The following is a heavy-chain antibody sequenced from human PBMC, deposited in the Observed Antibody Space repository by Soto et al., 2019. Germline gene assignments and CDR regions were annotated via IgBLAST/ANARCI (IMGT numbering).Heavy chain of an antibody. CDR1: GGSISSSNW. CDR2: IYYSGST. J-gene: IGHJ6*02. V-gene: IGHV4-4*02. D-gene: IGHD4-17*01. Sequence: SETLSLTCAVSGGSISSSNWWSWVRQPPGKGLEWIGEIYYSGSTNYNPSLKSRVTISVDKSKNQFSLKLTSVTAADTAIYYCARLGTTMTNGDVWGQGTTVTVSS. CDR3: ARLGTTMTNGDV.